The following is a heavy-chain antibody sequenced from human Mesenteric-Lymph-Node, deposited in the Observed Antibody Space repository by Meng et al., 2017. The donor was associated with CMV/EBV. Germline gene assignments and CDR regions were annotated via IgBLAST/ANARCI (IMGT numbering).Heavy chain of an antibody. J-gene: IGHJ3*02. Sequence: GGSLRLSCAASGFTVSSNYMSWVRQAPGKGLEWVSVIYSGGSTYYADSVKGRFTISRDSSKNTVFLQMSSLRTEDTAIYYCTRVVANHDAFDIWGQGTMVTVSS. CDR1: GFTVSSNY. CDR3: TRVVANHDAFDI. D-gene: IGHD2-21*01. V-gene: IGHV3-53*05. CDR2: IYSGGST.